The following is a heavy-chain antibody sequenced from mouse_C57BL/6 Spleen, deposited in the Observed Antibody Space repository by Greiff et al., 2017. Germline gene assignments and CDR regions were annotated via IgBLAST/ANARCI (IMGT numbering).Heavy chain of an antibody. CDR2: IYPRSGNT. CDR1: GYTFTSYG. D-gene: IGHD1-1*01. Sequence: VQLQQSGAELARPGASVKLSCKASGYTFTSYGIRWVKQRTGQGLEWIGGIYPRSGNTYYNEKFKGKATLTADKSSSTAYMELRSLTSEDSAVYLCGRPLTPEVAKEGYYFDYWGQGTTLTVSS. V-gene: IGHV1-81*01. CDR3: GRPLTPEVAKEGYYFDY. J-gene: IGHJ2*01.